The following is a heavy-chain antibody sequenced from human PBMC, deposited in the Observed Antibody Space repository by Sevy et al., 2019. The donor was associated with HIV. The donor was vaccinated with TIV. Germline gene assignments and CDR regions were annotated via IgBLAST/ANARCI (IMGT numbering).Heavy chain of an antibody. V-gene: IGHV4-39*01. J-gene: IGHJ3*02. Sequence: SETLSLTCTVSGGSISSSSYYWGWIRQPPGKGLEWIGSIYYSGSTYYNPSLKSRVTISVDTSKNQFSLKLSSVTAADTAVYYCARHRGIVGATTSAFDIWGQGTMVTVSS. CDR3: ARHRGIVGATTSAFDI. CDR1: GGSISSSSYY. CDR2: IYYSGST. D-gene: IGHD1-26*01.